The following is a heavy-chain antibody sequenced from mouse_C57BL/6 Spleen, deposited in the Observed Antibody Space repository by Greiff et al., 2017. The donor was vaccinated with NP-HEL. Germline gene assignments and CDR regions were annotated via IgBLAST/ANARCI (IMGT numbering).Heavy chain of an antibody. D-gene: IGHD1-1*01. CDR2: IDPANGNT. V-gene: IGHV14-3*01. CDR1: GFNIKNTY. J-gene: IGHJ1*03. Sequence: EVKLVESVAELVRPGASVKLSCTASGFNIKNTYMHWVKQRPEQGLEWIGRIDPANGNTKYAPKFQGKATITADTSSNTAFLQLSSLTSEDTAIYYCASWAYYYGSSWYFDVWGTGTTVTVSS. CDR3: ASWAYYYGSSWYFDV.